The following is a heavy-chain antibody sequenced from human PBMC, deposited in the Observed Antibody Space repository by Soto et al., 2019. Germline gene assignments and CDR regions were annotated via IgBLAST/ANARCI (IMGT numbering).Heavy chain of an antibody. V-gene: IGHV1-3*01. CDR1: GNTVPNYA. CDR3: ASDGTGIAAAGTRTFFDD. CDR2: INGSNGNT. D-gene: IGHD6-13*01. Sequence: ASVKVSCKASGNTVPNYAIHWVRQAPGQRLEWMGWINGSNGNTNYSENFQGRVTMTRDTSAGTAYMELSSLRSDDTAVYYCASDGTGIAAAGTRTFFDDWGQGTRVTVSS. J-gene: IGHJ4*02.